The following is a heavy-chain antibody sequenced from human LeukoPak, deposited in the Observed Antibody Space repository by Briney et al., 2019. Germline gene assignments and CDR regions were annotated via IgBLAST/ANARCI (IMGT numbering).Heavy chain of an antibody. D-gene: IGHD3-10*01. J-gene: IGHJ4*02. CDR1: GFTFSNHA. CDR2: ISGSGGST. CDR3: AKDRSRGGSGSYLDY. Sequence: GGSLRLSCATSGFTFSNHAMSWVRQAPGKGLEWVSAISGSGGSTYYAESVKGRFTISRDNSKNTLYLQMNSLRAEDTAVYYCAKDRSRGGSGSYLDYWGQGTLVTVSS. V-gene: IGHV3-23*01.